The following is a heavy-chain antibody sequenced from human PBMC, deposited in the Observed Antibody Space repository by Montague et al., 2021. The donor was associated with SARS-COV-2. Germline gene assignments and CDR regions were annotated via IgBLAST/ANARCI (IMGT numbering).Heavy chain of an antibody. Sequence: SLRLSCAASGFTFSSYSTNWVRQAPGKGLEWVSSISSSSSYIYYADSVKGRFTISRDNAKNSLYPQMNSLRAEDTAVYYCARDPLDYGLWSSGSYYNAYYYYYGMDVWGQGTTVTVSS. CDR2: ISSSSSYI. D-gene: IGHD3-10*01. V-gene: IGHV3-21*01. J-gene: IGHJ6*02. CDR1: GFTFSSYS. CDR3: ARDPLDYGLWSSGSYYNAYYYYYGMDV.